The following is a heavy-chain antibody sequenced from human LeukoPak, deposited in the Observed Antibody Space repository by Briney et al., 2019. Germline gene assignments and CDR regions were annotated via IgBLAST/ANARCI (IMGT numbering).Heavy chain of an antibody. CDR2: ISYDGSNK. CDR1: GFTFSSYG. CDR3: AKGPEEYSGSYYYYYYGMDV. J-gene: IGHJ6*02. D-gene: IGHD1-26*01. Sequence: GRSLRLSCAASGFTFSSYGMHWVRQAPGKGLEWVAVISYDGSNKYYADSVKGRFTISRDNSKNTLYLQMNSLRAEDTAVYYCAKGPEEYSGSYYYYYYGMDVWGQGTTVTVSS. V-gene: IGHV3-30*18.